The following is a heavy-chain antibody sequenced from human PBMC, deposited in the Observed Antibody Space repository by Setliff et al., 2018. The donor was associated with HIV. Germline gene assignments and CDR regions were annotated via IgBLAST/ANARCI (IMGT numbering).Heavy chain of an antibody. J-gene: IGHJ4*02. CDR1: GFTLREVS. CDR3: ATDMVGGWLRPMPDF. D-gene: IGHD2-2*01. V-gene: IGHV1-24*01. Sequence: ASVKVSCKVSGFTLREVSMHWVRQAPGKGLEWMGYFDPEDGETVYAQKFQGRVTMTEDTSTNTAYMELSGLRSGDTAVYYCATDMVGGWLRPMPDFWGQGALVTVSS. CDR2: FDPEDGET.